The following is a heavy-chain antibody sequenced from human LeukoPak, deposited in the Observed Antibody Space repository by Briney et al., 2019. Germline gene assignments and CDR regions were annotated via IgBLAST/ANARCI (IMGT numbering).Heavy chain of an antibody. V-gene: IGHV1-69*13. J-gene: IGHJ4*02. CDR1: GGTFSSYA. CDR2: IIPIFGTA. D-gene: IGHD5-24*01. Sequence: GASVKVSCKASGGTFSSYAISWVRQAPGQGLEWMGGIIPIFGTANYAQKFQGRVTITADESTSTAYMELSSLRSEDTAVYYCARRDGGRDGYNHFDYWGQGTLVTVSS. CDR3: ARRDGGRDGYNHFDY.